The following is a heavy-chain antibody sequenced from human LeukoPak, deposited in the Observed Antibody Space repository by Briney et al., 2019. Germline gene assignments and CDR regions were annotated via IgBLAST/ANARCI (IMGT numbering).Heavy chain of an antibody. V-gene: IGHV4-34*01. CDR3: ARDHRMDY. J-gene: IGHJ4*02. Sequence: SETLSLTCAVYGGSFSGYYWSWIRQPPGKGLEWIGEINHSGSTNYNPSLKSRVTISVDTSKNQFSLKLSSVTAADTAVYYCARDHRMDYWGQGTLATVSS. CDR2: INHSGST. D-gene: IGHD2-8*01. CDR1: GGSFSGYY.